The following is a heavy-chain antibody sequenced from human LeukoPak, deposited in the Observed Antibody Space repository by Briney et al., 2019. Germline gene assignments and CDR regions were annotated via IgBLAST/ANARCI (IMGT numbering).Heavy chain of an antibody. Sequence: PGGSLRLSCAASGFTFSSYSMNWVRQAPGKGLEWVSSISSSSYIYYADSVKGRFTISRDNAKNSLYLQMNSLRAEDTAVYYCARDKKYDDFWSGLRFYGMDVWGQGTTVTVSS. J-gene: IGHJ6*02. CDR2: ISSSSYI. CDR3: ARDKKYDDFWSGLRFYGMDV. V-gene: IGHV3-21*01. CDR1: GFTFSSYS. D-gene: IGHD3-3*01.